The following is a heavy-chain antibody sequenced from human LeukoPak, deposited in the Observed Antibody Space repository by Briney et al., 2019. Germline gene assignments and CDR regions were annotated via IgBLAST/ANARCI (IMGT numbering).Heavy chain of an antibody. V-gene: IGHV3-23*01. CDR1: GFTFSSYA. D-gene: IGHD3-22*01. J-gene: IGHJ4*02. Sequence: PGGSLRLSCAASGFTFSSYAMSWVRQAPGKGLEWVSAISGSGGSTYYADSVKGRFTISRDNSKNTLYLQMNSLRAEDTAVYYCAGYDSSGYYNDYWGQGTLVTVSS. CDR3: AGYDSSGYYNDY. CDR2: ISGSGGST.